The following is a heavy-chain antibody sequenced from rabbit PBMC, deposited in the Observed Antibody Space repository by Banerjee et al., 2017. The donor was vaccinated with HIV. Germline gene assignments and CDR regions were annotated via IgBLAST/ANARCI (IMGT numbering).Heavy chain of an antibody. CDR2: IAGSSSGFT. V-gene: IGHV1S45*01. CDR3: ARDTGSSFSSYGMDL. CDR1: GFSFSSSDY. J-gene: IGHJ6*01. Sequence: QQQLVESGGDLVKPGASLTLTCTASGFSFSSSDYICWVRQAPGKGLEWISCIAGSSSGFTYSATWAKGRFTISKTSSTTVTLQMTSLTVADTATYFCARDTGSSFSSYGMDLWGPGPLVTVS. D-gene: IGHD8-1*01.